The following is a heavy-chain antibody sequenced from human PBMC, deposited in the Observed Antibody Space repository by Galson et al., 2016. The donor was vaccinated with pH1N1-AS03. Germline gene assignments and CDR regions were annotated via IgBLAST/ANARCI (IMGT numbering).Heavy chain of an antibody. CDR3: ARFRSSWTFYYGLDV. Sequence: LRLSCAASGFTLRSYAMTWVRQAPGKGLEWIGHIYYSGGTNYNPSLKSRVTISVDTSKNQFSLKLSSVTAADTAIYYCARFRSSWTFYYGLDVWGQGTTVTVSS. CDR1: GFTLRSYA. CDR2: IYYSGGT. V-gene: IGHV4-59*01. D-gene: IGHD6-13*01. J-gene: IGHJ6*02.